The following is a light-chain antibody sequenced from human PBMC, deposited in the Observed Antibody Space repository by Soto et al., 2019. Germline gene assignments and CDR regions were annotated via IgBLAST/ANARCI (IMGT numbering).Light chain of an antibody. CDR3: QHRSSWPPT. CDR2: DAS. Sequence: IVLTQSPATLSLSPGEIATLSFRASQSVSRYLAWYQQKAGQAPRLLIYDASSRATGVPARFIGSGSETDFTLTISSLEPEDFAVYYCQHRSSWPPTFGQGTKVDNK. J-gene: IGKJ1*01. CDR1: QSVSRY. V-gene: IGKV3-11*01.